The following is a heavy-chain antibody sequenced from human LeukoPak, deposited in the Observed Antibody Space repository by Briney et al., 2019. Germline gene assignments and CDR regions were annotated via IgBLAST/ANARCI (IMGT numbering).Heavy chain of an antibody. V-gene: IGHV4-4*07. D-gene: IGHD4-17*01. Sequence: SETLSLTCTVSGGSISSYYWGWIRQPAGKGLEWIGRIYTSGSTNYNPSLKSRVTMSVDTSKNQFSLKLSSVTAADTAVYYCARDWSAYGDYVWYFDLWGRGTLVTVSS. CDR2: IYTSGST. J-gene: IGHJ2*01. CDR3: ARDWSAYGDYVWYFDL. CDR1: GGSISSYY.